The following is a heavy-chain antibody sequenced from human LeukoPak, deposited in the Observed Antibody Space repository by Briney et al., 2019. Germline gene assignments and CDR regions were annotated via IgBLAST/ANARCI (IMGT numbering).Heavy chain of an antibody. Sequence: GGSLRLSCAASGFTFSSYAMSWVRQAPGKGLEWVSAISGSGGSTYYADSVRGRFTISRDNSKNTLYLQMNSLRAEDTAVYYCANFGSGSYVGGFDYWGQGTLVTVSS. J-gene: IGHJ4*02. CDR3: ANFGSGSYVGGFDY. CDR2: ISGSGGST. CDR1: GFTFSSYA. V-gene: IGHV3-23*01. D-gene: IGHD3-10*01.